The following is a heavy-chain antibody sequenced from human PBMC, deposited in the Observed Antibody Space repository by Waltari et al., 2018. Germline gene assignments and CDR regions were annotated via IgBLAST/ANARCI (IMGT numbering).Heavy chain of an antibody. CDR1: GYSISSGYY. D-gene: IGHD6-19*01. CDR3: ARDAKPYSSGWYERSSWFDP. Sequence: QVQLQESGPGLVKPSETLSLTCAVSGYSISSGYYWGWIRQPPGKGLEWIGSIYHSGSTYYNPSLKGRVTISVDTSKNQFSLKLSSVTAADTAVYYCARDAKPYSSGWYERSSWFDPWGQGTLVTVSS. V-gene: IGHV4-38-2*02. J-gene: IGHJ5*02. CDR2: IYHSGST.